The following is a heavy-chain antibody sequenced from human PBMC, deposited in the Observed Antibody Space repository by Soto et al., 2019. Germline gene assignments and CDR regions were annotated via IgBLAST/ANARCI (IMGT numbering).Heavy chain of an antibody. Sequence: QAQLVQSGAEVKKPGASVKVSCKVSGYTLIELSMHWVRQAPGKGLEWMRVLDREDGETTYAPKFQGRVTMTEDTSTDTAYMDLSSLRSEDTAVYYCASGSRLEGLRRSGSDIWGQGTKVTVSS. CDR2: LDREDGET. CDR1: GYTLIELS. V-gene: IGHV1-24*01. CDR3: ASGSRLEGLRRSGSDI. J-gene: IGHJ3*02. D-gene: IGHD3-16*01.